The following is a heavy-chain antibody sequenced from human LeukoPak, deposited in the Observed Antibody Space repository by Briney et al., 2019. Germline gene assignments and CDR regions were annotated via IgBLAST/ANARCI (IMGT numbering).Heavy chain of an antibody. J-gene: IGHJ4*02. V-gene: IGHV1-2*02. CDR3: ARGTILTGYDIDY. Sequence: AXVKVSCKASGYTFTGYYMHWVRQAPGQGLEWMGWINPNSGGTNYAQKFQGRVTMTRDTSISTAYMELRRLRSDDTAVYYCARGTILTGYDIDYWGQGTLVTVSS. CDR1: GYTFTGYY. CDR2: INPNSGGT. D-gene: IGHD3-9*01.